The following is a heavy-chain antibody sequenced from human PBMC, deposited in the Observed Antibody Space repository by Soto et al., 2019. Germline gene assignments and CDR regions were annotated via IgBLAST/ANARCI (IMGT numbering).Heavy chain of an antibody. V-gene: IGHV3-53*01. CDR3: TTSNLGVDF. CDR1: GFIVSGNY. CDR2: IYRGGST. J-gene: IGHJ4*02. Sequence: PGGSLRLSCAASGFIVSGNYMSWVRQAPGKGLEWVSVIYRGGSTYYADSVKGRFTISRDNSKNTLYLQMNSLRADDTGVYYCTTSNLGVDFWGPGTLVTVSS. D-gene: IGHD2-15*01.